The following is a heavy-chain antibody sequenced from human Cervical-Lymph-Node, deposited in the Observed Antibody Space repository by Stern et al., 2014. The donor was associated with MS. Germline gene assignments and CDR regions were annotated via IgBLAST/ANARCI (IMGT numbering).Heavy chain of an antibody. Sequence: VQLVQSGAEVQKPGASVKVSCKASGYTFTKNDIHWVRRATGQGLEWMGWMNPDSGDTGFAQKFQGRVTMTRNTSITTAYLELNSLRSEDTAVYYCTRGPRTWGRGTLVTVSS. CDR2: MNPDSGDT. CDR3: TRGPRT. V-gene: IGHV1-8*01. CDR1: GYTFTKND. D-gene: IGHD1-7*01. J-gene: IGHJ4*02.